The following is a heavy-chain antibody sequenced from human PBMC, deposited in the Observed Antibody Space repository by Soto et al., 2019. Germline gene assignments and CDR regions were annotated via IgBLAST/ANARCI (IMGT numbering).Heavy chain of an antibody. CDR3: VRGRHVAPSALFRRAGDYSMDV. V-gene: IGHV4-34*01. J-gene: IGHJ6*02. Sequence: SETLSLTXAVYGGSFSGYSWSYIRQPPGKGLEWIGEITHSGSTNYNPSLKSRVTMALDTSKNQFSVKLRSVTAADTAVYYCVRGRHVAPSALFRRAGDYSMDVWGQGTTGTV. D-gene: IGHD2-2*01. CDR1: GGSFSGYS. CDR2: ITHSGST.